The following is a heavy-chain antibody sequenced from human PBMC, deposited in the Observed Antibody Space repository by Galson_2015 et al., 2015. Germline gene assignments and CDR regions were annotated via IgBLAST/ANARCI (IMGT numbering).Heavy chain of an antibody. V-gene: IGHV4-30-4*01. J-gene: IGHJ5*02. CDR1: GGSISSGDYY. CDR3: ARVSQGDLPVPAATQGWFDP. D-gene: IGHD2-2*01. CDR2: IYYSGST. Sequence: TLSLTCTVSGGSISSGDYYWSWIRQPPGKGLEWIGYIYYSGSTYYNPSLKSRVTISVDTSKNQFSLKLSSVTAADTAVYYCARVSQGDLPVPAATQGWFDPWGQGTLVTVSS.